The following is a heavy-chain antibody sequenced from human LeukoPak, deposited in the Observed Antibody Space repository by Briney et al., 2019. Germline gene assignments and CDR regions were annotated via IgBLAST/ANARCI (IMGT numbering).Heavy chain of an antibody. D-gene: IGHD5-18*01. Sequence: GGSLRLSCEASGFTFSSHWMSWVRQAPGKGLEWVANIKEDGSVKYYVDSVKGRFTISRDNAKDSLYLQMNSLRAEDTAVYYCARDPVDTAAGDAFDFWGQGTMVTVSS. CDR1: GFTFSSHW. CDR3: ARDPVDTAAGDAFDF. J-gene: IGHJ3*01. V-gene: IGHV3-7*01. CDR2: IKEDGSVK.